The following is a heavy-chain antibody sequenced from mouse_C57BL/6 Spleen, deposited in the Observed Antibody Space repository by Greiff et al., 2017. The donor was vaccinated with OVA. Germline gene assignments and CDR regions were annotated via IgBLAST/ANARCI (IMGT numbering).Heavy chain of an antibody. V-gene: IGHV1-75*01. CDR3: ARSEGDAMDY. J-gene: IGHJ4*01. Sequence: QVQLKESGPELVKPGASVKISCKASGYTFTDYYINWVKQRPGQGLEWIGWIFPGSGSTYYNEKFKGKATLTVDKSSSTAYMLLSRLTSEDSAVYFCARSEGDAMDYWGQGTSVTVSS. CDR1: GYTFTDYY. CDR2: IFPGSGST.